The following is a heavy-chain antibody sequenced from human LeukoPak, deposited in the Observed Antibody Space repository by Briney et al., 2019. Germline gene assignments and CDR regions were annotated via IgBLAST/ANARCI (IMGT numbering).Heavy chain of an antibody. D-gene: IGHD6-19*01. CDR2: ISGSGGST. Sequence: GGSLRLSCAASGFTFSSYAMSWVRQAPGKGLEWVSAISGSGGSTYYADSVKGRFTISRDNSKNTLYLQMNSLRAEDTTVYYCARDKGSVAGLFDYWGQGTLVTVSS. J-gene: IGHJ4*02. CDR3: ARDKGSVAGLFDY. CDR1: GFTFSSYA. V-gene: IGHV3-23*01.